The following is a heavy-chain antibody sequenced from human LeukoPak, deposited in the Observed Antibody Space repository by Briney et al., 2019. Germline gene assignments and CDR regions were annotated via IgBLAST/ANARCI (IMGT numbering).Heavy chain of an antibody. CDR2: IKQDGSEK. CDR3: ARERRSPSRRGYCGGDCYSGGGAFDI. V-gene: IGHV3-7*01. J-gene: IGHJ3*02. Sequence: GGSLRLSCAASGFTFSSYWMSWVRQAPGKGLEWVANIKQDGSEKYYVDSVKGRFTISRDNAKNSLYLQMNSLRAEDTAVYYCARERRSPSRRGYCGGDCYSGGGAFDIWGQGTMVTVSS. D-gene: IGHD2-21*02. CDR1: GFTFSSYW.